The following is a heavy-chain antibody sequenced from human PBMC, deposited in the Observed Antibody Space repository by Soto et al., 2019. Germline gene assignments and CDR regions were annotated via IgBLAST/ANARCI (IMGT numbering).Heavy chain of an antibody. CDR1: GGXISSYY. CDR3: ARVLRAVPIDCSSTSCGTARGGGGYYYYMDV. Sequence: SETLSLTCTVSGGXISSYYWSWIRQPPGKGLEWIGYIYYSGSTNYNPSLKSRVTISVDTSKNQFSLKLSSVTAADTAVYYCARVLRAVPIDCSSTSCGTARGGGGYYYYMDVWGKGTTVTVSS. V-gene: IGHV4-59*01. D-gene: IGHD2-2*01. CDR2: IYYSGST. J-gene: IGHJ6*03.